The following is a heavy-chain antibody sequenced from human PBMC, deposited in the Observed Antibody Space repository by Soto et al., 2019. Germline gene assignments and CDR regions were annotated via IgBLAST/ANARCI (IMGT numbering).Heavy chain of an antibody. V-gene: IGHV1-18*01. CDR3: ARDKGAGSGSYYGY. CDR2: ISAYNGNT. D-gene: IGHD3-10*01. CDR1: GYTFTSYG. Sequence: QVQLVQSGAEVKKPGASVKVSCKASGYTFTSYGISWVRQAPGQGLEWMGWISAYNGNTNYAQKLQGRVTMTTDTSARTAHRERRSLRSDDRAVYYCARDKGAGSGSYYGYWGQGSLVTVSS. J-gene: IGHJ4*02.